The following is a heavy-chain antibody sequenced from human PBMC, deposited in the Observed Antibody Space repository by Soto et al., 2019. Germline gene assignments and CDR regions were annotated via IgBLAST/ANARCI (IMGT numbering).Heavy chain of an antibody. CDR2: IYYTGTT. CDR1: GGSISSDY. J-gene: IGHJ4*02. Sequence: SETLSLTCTVSGGSISSDYWMWIRQPPGKGLEWIGYIYYTGTTNCNPSLKSRVNISLDRSKNQFSPKLNAVTAADTAMYYCAKWIIRRFDSWGQGTLVTVSS. CDR3: AKWIIRRFDS. V-gene: IGHV4-59*08. D-gene: IGHD2-2*03.